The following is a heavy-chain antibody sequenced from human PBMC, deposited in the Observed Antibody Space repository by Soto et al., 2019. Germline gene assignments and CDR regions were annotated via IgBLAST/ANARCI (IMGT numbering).Heavy chain of an antibody. D-gene: IGHD3-22*01. CDR1: GFTFSSYG. Sequence: PGGSLRLSCAASGFTFSSYGMHWVRQVPGKGLEWVAVISYDGSNKYYADSVKGRFTISRDNSKNTLYLQMNSLRAEDTAVYYCAKDRSSGYYGPSDYWGQGTLVTVSS. CDR2: ISYDGSNK. V-gene: IGHV3-30*18. J-gene: IGHJ4*02. CDR3: AKDRSSGYYGPSDY.